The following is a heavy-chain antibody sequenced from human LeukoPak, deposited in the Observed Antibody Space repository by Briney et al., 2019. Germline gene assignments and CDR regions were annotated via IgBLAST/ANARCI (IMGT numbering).Heavy chain of an antibody. V-gene: IGHV4-59*01. CDR3: ARDSAGYSSSWPYYYCYYGMDV. J-gene: IGHJ6*02. CDR2: IYYSGST. CDR1: GGSISSYY. Sequence: SETLSLTCTVSGGSISSYYWSWIRQPPGKGLEWIGYIYYSGSTNYNPSLKSRVTISVDTSKNRFSLKLSSVTAADTAVYYCARDSAGYSSSWPYYYCYYGMDVWGQGTTVTVSS. D-gene: IGHD6-13*01.